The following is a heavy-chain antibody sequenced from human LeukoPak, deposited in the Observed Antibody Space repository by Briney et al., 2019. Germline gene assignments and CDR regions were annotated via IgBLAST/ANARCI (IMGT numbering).Heavy chain of an antibody. D-gene: IGHD2-21*01. CDR3: AKVISGADCFFDY. V-gene: IGHV3-23*01. CDR1: GFTFSSYA. Sequence: GGSLRLSCAASGFTFSSYAMSWVRQAPGKGLEWVSAISGSGGSTYYADSVKGRFTISRDNSKNALYLQMNSLRAEDTAVYYCAKVISGADCFFDYWGQGTLVTVSS. J-gene: IGHJ4*02. CDR2: ISGSGGST.